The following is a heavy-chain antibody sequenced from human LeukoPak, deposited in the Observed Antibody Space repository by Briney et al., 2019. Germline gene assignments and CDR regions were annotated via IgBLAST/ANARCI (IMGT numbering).Heavy chain of an antibody. CDR3: ARLPVIDSNNWSFDS. CDR2: TYSDGST. V-gene: IGHV3-53*01. D-gene: IGHD6-13*01. J-gene: IGHJ4*02. CDR1: GFTVSSNY. Sequence: GGSLRLPCAASGFTVSSNYMSWVRQAPGKGLDWVSVTYSDGSTYYADSVKGRFTISRDNSKNTVYLQMNSLRAEDTAVYYCARLPVIDSNNWSFDSWGQGTLVTVSS.